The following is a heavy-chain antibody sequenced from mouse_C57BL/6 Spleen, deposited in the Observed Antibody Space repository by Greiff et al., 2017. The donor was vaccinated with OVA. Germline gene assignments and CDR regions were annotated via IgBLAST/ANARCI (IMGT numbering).Heavy chain of an antibody. J-gene: IGHJ3*01. CDR3: ARGNYYGSSSAWFAY. Sequence: VQLQQSGPELVKPGASVKISCKASGYAFSSSWMNWVKQRPGKGLEWIGRIYPGDGDTNYNGKFKGKATLTADKSSSTAYMQLSSLTSEDSAVYFCARGNYYGSSSAWFAYWGQGTLVTVSA. CDR2: IYPGDGDT. V-gene: IGHV1-82*01. D-gene: IGHD1-1*01. CDR1: GYAFSSSW.